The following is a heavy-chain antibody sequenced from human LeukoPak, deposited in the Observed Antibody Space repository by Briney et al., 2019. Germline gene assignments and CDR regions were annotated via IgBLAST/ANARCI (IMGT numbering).Heavy chain of an antibody. CDR1: GFTFDDYA. J-gene: IGHJ4*02. V-gene: IGHV3-9*01. CDR2: ISWNSGSI. D-gene: IGHD1-14*01. CDR3: AKGKLGGGGIRLYYFDY. Sequence: GRSLRLSCAASGFTFDDYAMHWVRQAPGKGLEWVSGISWNSGSIGYADSVKGRFTISRDNAKNSLYLQMNSLRAEDTALYYCAKGKLGGGGIRLYYFDYWGQGTLVTVSS.